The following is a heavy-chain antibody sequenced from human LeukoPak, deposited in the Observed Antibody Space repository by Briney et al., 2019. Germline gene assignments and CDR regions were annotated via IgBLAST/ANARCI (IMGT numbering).Heavy chain of an antibody. D-gene: IGHD1-26*01. CDR3: ARGGSSVQDFDY. CDR2: IYHSGST. J-gene: IGHJ4*02. V-gene: IGHV4-30-2*01. Sequence: SETLSLTCAVSGGSISSGGYSWSWIRQLPGKGLEWIGYIYHSGSTYYNPSLKSRVTISVDRSKNQFSLKLSSVTAADTAVYYCARGGSSVQDFDYWGQGTLVTVSS. CDR1: GGSISSGGYS.